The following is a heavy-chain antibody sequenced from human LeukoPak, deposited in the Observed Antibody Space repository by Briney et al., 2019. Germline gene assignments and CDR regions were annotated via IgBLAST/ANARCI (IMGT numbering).Heavy chain of an antibody. V-gene: IGHV3-64D*06. CDR2: ISSNGGST. Sequence: GGCLRLSCSASGFTFSSYAMHWVRQAPGKGLEYVSAISSNGGSTYYADSVKGRVTISRDNSKNTLYLQMSSLRAEDTAVYYCVKDAVTMVRGYYFDYWGQGTLVTVSS. CDR1: GFTFSSYA. J-gene: IGHJ4*02. CDR3: VKDAVTMVRGYYFDY. D-gene: IGHD3-10*01.